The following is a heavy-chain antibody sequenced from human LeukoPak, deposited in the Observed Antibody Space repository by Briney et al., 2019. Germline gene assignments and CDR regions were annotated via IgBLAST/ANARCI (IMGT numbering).Heavy chain of an antibody. CDR1: GGIFSSYA. J-gene: IGHJ5*02. Sequence: ASVKVSCKASGGIFSSYAISWVRQAPGLGLEWMGRIIPILGIANYAQKFQGRVTITADKSTSTAYMELSSLRSEDTAVYYCARENLGYCSGGSCYNWFDPWGQGTLVTVSS. CDR3: ARENLGYCSGGSCYNWFDP. D-gene: IGHD2-15*01. V-gene: IGHV1-69*04. CDR2: IIPILGIA.